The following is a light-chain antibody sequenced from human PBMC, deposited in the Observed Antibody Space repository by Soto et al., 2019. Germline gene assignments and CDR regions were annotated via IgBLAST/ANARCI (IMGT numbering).Light chain of an antibody. CDR1: QSISSW. V-gene: IGKV1-5*03. CDR3: KQYNSYSWT. CDR2: KAS. Sequence: DIQMTQCPSTLSASVGDRVTITCRASQSISSWLAWYQQKPGKAPKLLIYKASSLESGVPSRFSGSGSGTEFTLTISSLQPDDFATYYCKQYNSYSWTFGQGTKVEIK. J-gene: IGKJ1*01.